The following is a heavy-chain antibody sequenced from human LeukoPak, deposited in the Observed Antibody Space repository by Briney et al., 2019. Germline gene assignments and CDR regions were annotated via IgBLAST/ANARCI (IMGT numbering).Heavy chain of an antibody. CDR1: GYTFTGYY. D-gene: IGHD3-3*01. CDR2: INPNSGGT. J-gene: IGHJ4*02. CDR3: ARGGNDFWLLGYFDY. V-gene: IGHV1-2*02. Sequence: ASVKVPCKASGYTFTGYYMHWVRQAPGQGLEWMGWINPNSGGTNYAQKFQGRVTMTRDTSISTAYMELSRLRSDDTAVYYCARGGNDFWLLGYFDYWGQGTLVTVSS.